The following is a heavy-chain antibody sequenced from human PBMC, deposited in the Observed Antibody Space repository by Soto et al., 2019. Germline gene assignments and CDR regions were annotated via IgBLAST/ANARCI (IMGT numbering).Heavy chain of an antibody. J-gene: IGHJ4*02. CDR2: ISGDGINT. D-gene: IGHD1-26*01. V-gene: IGHV3-30*03. Sequence: PGGSLRLSCAASGFTFSNYWMSWVRQAPGRGLEWVAFISGDGINTQYADSVRGRFTLSRDYSRKTMYLQMDSLRDEDTALYYCARGNLSFDFDSWGLGTLVTVSS. CDR1: GFTFSNYW. CDR3: ARGNLSFDFDS.